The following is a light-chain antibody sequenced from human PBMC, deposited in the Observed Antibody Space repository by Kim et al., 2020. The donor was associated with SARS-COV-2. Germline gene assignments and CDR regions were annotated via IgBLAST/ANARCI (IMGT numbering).Light chain of an antibody. CDR1: TTDARYYNY. J-gene: IGLJ3*02. CDR2: DVS. Sequence: QSALTQPRSVSGSPGQSVTISCSGTTTDARYYNYVSWYQQHPGKAPKLMIYDVSKWPSGVPDRFSGSKSGDTASLTISGLQAEDEADYYCCSYAGSYTWVFGGGTQLTVL. CDR3: CSYAGSYTWV. V-gene: IGLV2-11*01.